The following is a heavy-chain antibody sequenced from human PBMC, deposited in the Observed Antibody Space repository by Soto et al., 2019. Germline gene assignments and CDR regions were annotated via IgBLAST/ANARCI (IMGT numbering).Heavy chain of an antibody. CDR1: GFTFSSYG. J-gene: IGHJ6*02. CDR3: AKEVWSGPMDV. CDR2: ISYDGSNK. V-gene: IGHV3-30*18. D-gene: IGHD3-3*01. Sequence: QVHLWESGGGVVQPGRSLRLSCAASGFTFSSYGMHWVRQAPGKGLEWVAVISYDGSNKNYADSVKGRFTISRDNSKNTQYLQMNSLRAEDTAVYYCAKEVWSGPMDVWGQGTTVTVSS.